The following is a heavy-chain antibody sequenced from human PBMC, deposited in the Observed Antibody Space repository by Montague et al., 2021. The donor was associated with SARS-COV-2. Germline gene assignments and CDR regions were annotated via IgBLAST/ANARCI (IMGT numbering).Heavy chain of an antibody. CDR1: GDSVSSDNFY. CDR2: IFKSGTT. Sequence: SETLSLTCTVSGDSVSSDNFYWSWIRQPPGKALEWIGFIFKSGTTSANPSLKSRVTLSVDTSKNHVSLKLTSVSAADTAVYYCAGQRVAPSNWFAPRGQGSLVTVSS. CDR3: AGQRVAPSNWFAP. J-gene: IGHJ5*02. D-gene: IGHD5-12*01. V-gene: IGHV4-61*03.